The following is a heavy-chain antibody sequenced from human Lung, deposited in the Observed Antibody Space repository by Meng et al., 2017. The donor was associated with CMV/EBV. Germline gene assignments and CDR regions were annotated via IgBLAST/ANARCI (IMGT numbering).Heavy chain of an antibody. J-gene: IGHJ3*02. CDR2: IRYDGSNK. D-gene: IGHD3-22*01. V-gene: IGHV3-30*02. CDR1: GFTFSSYG. CDR3: AKDVGSSGYYYGDAFDI. Sequence: GGSLRLXXAASGFTFSSYGMHWVRQAPGKGLEWVAFIRYDGSNKYYADSVKGRFTISRDNSKNTLYLQMNSLRAEDTAVYYCAKDVGSSGYYYGDAFDIWGQGTMVTVSS.